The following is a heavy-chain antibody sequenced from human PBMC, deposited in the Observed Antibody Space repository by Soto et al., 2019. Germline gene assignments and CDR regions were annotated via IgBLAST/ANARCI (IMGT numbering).Heavy chain of an antibody. CDR2: VYYGGST. V-gene: IGHV4-39*01. CDR1: GGSISSSSYY. Sequence: QLQLQESGPGLVKTSETLSLTCTVSGGSISSSSYYWGWIRPSPGKGLEWIGSVYYGGSTYYNPSLTSRVTISVDTSKNQFALKLSSVTAADTAVYYCASTPYDSSAYYYSGIFDYWGQGTLVTVSS. J-gene: IGHJ4*02. CDR3: ASTPYDSSAYYYSGIFDY. D-gene: IGHD3-22*01.